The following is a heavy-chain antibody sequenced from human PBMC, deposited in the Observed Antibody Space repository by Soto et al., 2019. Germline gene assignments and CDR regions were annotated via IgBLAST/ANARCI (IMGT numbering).Heavy chain of an antibody. CDR2: IYYSGST. D-gene: IGHD3-9*01. J-gene: IGHJ5*02. CDR3: ARHPGRYINWFDP. Sequence: SETLSLTCTVSGGSISSSSYYWGWIRQPPGKGLEWIGSIYYSGSTYYNPSLKSRVTISVDTSKNQFSLKLSSVTAADTAVYYGARHPGRYINWFDPWGQGTLVTISS. V-gene: IGHV4-39*01. CDR1: GGSISSSSYY.